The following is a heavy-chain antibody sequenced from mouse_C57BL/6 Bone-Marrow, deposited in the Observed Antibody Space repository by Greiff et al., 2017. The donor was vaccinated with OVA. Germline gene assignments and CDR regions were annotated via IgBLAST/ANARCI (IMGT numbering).Heavy chain of an antibody. J-gene: IGHJ2*01. CDR2: IYPGDGDT. D-gene: IGHD3-3*01. Sequence: VQLQQSGPELVKPGASVKISCKASGYAFSSSWMNWVKQRPGKGLEWIGRIYPGDGDTNYNGKFKGKATLTADKSSSTAYMQLSSLTSEDSAVYFCARPGRFFDYWGQGTTLTVSS. V-gene: IGHV1-82*01. CDR1: GYAFSSSW. CDR3: ARPGRFFDY.